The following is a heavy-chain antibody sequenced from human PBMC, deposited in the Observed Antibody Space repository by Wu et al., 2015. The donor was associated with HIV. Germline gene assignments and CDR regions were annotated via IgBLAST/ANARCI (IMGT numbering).Heavy chain of an antibody. CDR3: ARGGTSHYYDSSGPNAI. Sequence: QVQLVQSGAEVKKPGASVKVSCKASGYTFTGYYMHWVRQAPGQGLEWMGWINPNSGGTNYAQKFQGRVTMTRDTSISTAYMELSRLRSDDTAVYYCARGGTSHYYDSSGPNAIWGQGTMVTVSS. D-gene: IGHD3-22*01. CDR2: INPNSGGT. CDR1: GYTFTGYY. V-gene: IGHV1-2*02. J-gene: IGHJ3*02.